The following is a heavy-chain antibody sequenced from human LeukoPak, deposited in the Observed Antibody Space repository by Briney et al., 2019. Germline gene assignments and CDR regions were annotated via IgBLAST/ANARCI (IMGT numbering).Heavy chain of an antibody. J-gene: IGHJ4*02. CDR2: INAADGNT. CDR3: ARARGSYGYGLFDY. D-gene: IGHD5-18*01. CDR1: GYSFSNHT. V-gene: IGHV1-3*01. Sequence: GASVKVSCKASGYSFSNHTMHWVRQAPGQRLEWMGWINAADGNTKYSQNFQGRVTITRDTSASTAYMELSSLRSEDTAVYYCARARGSYGYGLFDYWGQGTLVTVSS.